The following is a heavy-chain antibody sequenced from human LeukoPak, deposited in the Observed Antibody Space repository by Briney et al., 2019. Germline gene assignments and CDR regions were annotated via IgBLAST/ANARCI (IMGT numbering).Heavy chain of an antibody. J-gene: IGHJ4*02. CDR3: ARGEGSYSAHFDY. CDR1: GFTFSSYG. Sequence: PGGSLRLSCAASGFTFSSYGIHWVRQAPGKGLEWVAAIWYDGSIKYYADSVKGRFTISRDNSKNTLYVQLNGLRAEDTAMYYCARGEGSYSAHFDYWGQGTLVTVSS. V-gene: IGHV3-33*01. D-gene: IGHD1-26*01. CDR2: IWYDGSIK.